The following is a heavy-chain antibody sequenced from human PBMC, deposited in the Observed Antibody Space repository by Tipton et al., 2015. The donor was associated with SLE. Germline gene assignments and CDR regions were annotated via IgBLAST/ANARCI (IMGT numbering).Heavy chain of an antibody. Sequence: TLSLTCSVSGGSFSATNYYWGWVRQPPGKGLEWIGSIYYTGSTYYNPSLNSRVTISVDKSKNHFSLRLTSVTAADTAVYYCARDEYRYDTTGYHLLGHFDFWGQGTLVTVSS. J-gene: IGHJ4*02. CDR3: ARDEYRYDTTGYHLLGHFDF. D-gene: IGHD3-22*01. V-gene: IGHV4-39*07. CDR2: IYYTGST. CDR1: GGSFSATNYY.